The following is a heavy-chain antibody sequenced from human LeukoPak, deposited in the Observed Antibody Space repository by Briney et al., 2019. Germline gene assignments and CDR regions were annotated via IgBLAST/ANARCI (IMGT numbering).Heavy chain of an antibody. Sequence: GGSLRLSCAASGFTFSSYSMNWVRQAPGKGLEWVSSISSSSSYMYYAESVKGRFTISRDNAKNSLYLQMNSLRAEDTAVCYCAREYGDSTYYFDYWGQGTLVTVSS. CDR2: ISSSSSYM. CDR3: AREYGDSTYYFDY. V-gene: IGHV3-21*01. J-gene: IGHJ4*02. D-gene: IGHD4-17*01. CDR1: GFTFSSYS.